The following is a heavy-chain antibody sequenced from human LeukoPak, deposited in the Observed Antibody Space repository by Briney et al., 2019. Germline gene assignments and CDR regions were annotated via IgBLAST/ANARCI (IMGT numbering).Heavy chain of an antibody. V-gene: IGHV5-51*01. CDR1: GYSFTSYW. D-gene: IGHD6-19*01. CDR3: ARTGYSSGWYDDY. J-gene: IGHJ4*02. Sequence: GESLKIPCKGSGYSFTSYWIGWVRQIPGKGLEWMGIIYPGDSDTRYSPSFQGQVIISADKSISTAYLQSRSLKASDTAMYYCARTGYSSGWYDDYWGQGTLVTVSS. CDR2: IYPGDSDT.